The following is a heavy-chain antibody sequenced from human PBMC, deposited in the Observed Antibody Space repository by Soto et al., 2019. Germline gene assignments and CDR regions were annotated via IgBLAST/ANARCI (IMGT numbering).Heavy chain of an antibody. CDR2: ISYDGSNK. V-gene: IGHV3-30-3*01. CDR1: GFTFSSYA. CDR3: ARDIRTVPPGGMDV. J-gene: IGHJ6*02. Sequence: PGGSLRLSCAASGFTFSSYAMHWVRQAPGKGLEWVAVISYDGSNKYYADSVKGRFTISRDNSKNTLYLQMNSLRAEDTAVYYCARDIRTVPPGGMDVWGQGTTVTVSS. D-gene: IGHD4-4*01.